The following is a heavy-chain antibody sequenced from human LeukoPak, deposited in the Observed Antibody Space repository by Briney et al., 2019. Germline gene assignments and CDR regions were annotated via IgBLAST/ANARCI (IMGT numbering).Heavy chain of an antibody. CDR1: GFSFSSYA. J-gene: IGHJ4*02. Sequence: GGSLRLSCAASGFSFSSYAMSWVRQAPGKGLEWVSGISGSGGGTYYADSVKGRFTISRGTSKNTLYLQMNSLSAEDTAVYYCAKQRGYNYGGFDYWGQGTLVTVSS. CDR3: AKQRGYNYGGFDY. CDR2: ISGSGGGT. D-gene: IGHD5-18*01. V-gene: IGHV3-23*01.